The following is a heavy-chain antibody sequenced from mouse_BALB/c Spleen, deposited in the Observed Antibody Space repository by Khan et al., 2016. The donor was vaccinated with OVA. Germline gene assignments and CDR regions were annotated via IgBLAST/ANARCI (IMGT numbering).Heavy chain of an antibody. CDR2: INPTSAYT. J-gene: IGHJ2*01. V-gene: IGHV1-7*01. Sequence: QVQLQQSVAELAKPGASVKMSCKASGYTFTTYWMHWVKQRPGQGLEWIGYINPTSAYTDYNEKFKDKATLSADKSSSTAYMQLSSLTSADSAVYYCARDRIDYWGQGTTLTVSS. CDR1: GYTFTTYW. CDR3: ARDRIDY.